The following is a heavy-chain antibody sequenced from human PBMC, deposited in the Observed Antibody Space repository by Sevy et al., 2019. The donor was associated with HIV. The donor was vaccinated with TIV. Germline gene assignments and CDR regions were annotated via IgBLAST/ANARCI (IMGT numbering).Heavy chain of an antibody. V-gene: IGHV4-31*03. CDR2: IFYSASP. CDR3: ARNLRGSDVFDI. D-gene: IGHD3-10*01. Sequence: SETLSLTCTVSGGSISSGGHYWNWIRQHPGKGLEWIGNIFYSASPYYNPSLKSRVTISVGTSKNQFSLKLSSVTAADTAFYYCARNLRGSDVFDIWGQGTMVTVSS. J-gene: IGHJ3*02. CDR1: GGSISSGGHY.